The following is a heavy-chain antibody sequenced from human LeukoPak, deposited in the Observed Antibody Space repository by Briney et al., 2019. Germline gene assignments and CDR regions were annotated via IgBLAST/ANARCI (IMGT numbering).Heavy chain of an antibody. V-gene: IGHV4-31*03. CDR2: IYYSGTT. J-gene: IGHJ4*02. D-gene: IGHD2-15*01. Sequence: SETLSLTCTVSGGSISSGDHFWSWIRQHPGKGLEWIGYIYYSGTTYYNPSLKSRVTISVDTSKNHFSLKLTSVTAADTAVYHCTRDVPRSAGYPDNWGQGTLVTVSS. CDR1: GGSISSGDHF. CDR3: TRDVPRSAGYPDN.